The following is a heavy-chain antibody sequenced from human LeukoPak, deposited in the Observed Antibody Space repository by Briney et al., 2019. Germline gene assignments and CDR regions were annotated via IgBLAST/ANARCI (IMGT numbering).Heavy chain of an antibody. CDR2: IKQDGSEK. Sequence: PGGSLGLSCAASGFTFSSYWMSWVRQAPGTGLEGVVNIKQDGSEKYYVDSVKRRFTISRDNAKNSLFLQVNNLRAEDTAVYSCSSLSPKLRGPDPFSYFEYWGQVILVTFSS. V-gene: IGHV3-7*01. CDR3: SSLSPKLRGPDPFSYFEY. J-gene: IGHJ4*02. CDR1: GFTFSSYW. D-gene: IGHD3-10*01.